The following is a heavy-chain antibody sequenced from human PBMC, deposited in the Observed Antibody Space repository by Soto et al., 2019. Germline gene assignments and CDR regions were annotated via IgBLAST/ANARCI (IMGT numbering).Heavy chain of an antibody. CDR2: INGNGSKK. J-gene: IGHJ4*02. CDR3: VRDAHRGGDFDY. CDR1: GFTFSSYA. D-gene: IGHD3-10*01. V-gene: IGHV3-7*01. Sequence: GGSLRLSCAASGFTFSSYAMSWVRQAPGKGLEWVSNINGNGSKKYYVDSVKGRFTISRDNAKKSLYLQMNSLRAEDTAVYYCVRDAHRGGDFDYWGQGTLVTVSS.